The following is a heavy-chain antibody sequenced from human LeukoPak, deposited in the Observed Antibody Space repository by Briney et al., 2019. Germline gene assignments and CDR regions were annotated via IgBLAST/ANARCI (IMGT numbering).Heavy chain of an antibody. CDR3: AKARHSSSWWTNYFDY. D-gene: IGHD6-13*01. CDR1: GGSISSGSYY. Sequence: SETLSLTCTVSGGSISSGSYYWSWIRQPAGKGLEWIERIYTSGSTNYNPSLKSRVTISVDTSKNQFSLKLSSVTAADTAVYYCAKARHSSSWWTNYFDYWGQGTLVTVSS. CDR2: IYTSGST. J-gene: IGHJ4*02. V-gene: IGHV4-61*02.